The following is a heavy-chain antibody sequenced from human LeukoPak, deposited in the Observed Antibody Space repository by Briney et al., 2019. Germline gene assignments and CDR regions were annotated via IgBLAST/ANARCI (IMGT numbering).Heavy chain of an antibody. V-gene: IGHV4-59*08. D-gene: IGHD6-19*01. CDR3: ARIDRAVAGTIDY. CDR2: IYYSGST. Sequence: SETLPLTCTVSGGSISSYFWSWIRQPPGRGLEWIGYIYYSGSTNYNPSPKSRVTMSVDTSKNQFSLKLSSVTAADTAVYYCARIDRAVAGTIDYWGQGTLVTVSS. CDR1: GGSISSYF. J-gene: IGHJ4*02.